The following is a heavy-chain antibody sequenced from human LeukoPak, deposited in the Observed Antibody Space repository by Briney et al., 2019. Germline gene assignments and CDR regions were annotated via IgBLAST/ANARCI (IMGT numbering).Heavy chain of an antibody. Sequence: GGSLRLSCAASGFTFSSYAMNWVRQAPGKGLEWVSAISGSGDRRNYADSVKGRFTISRDNAKNSLFLQMNSLRAEYTAVYYCARRYGTSWYYFDFWGQGTLVTVSS. V-gene: IGHV3-23*01. CDR1: GFTFSSYA. CDR2: ISGSGDRR. CDR3: ARRYGTSWYYFDF. J-gene: IGHJ4*02. D-gene: IGHD6-13*01.